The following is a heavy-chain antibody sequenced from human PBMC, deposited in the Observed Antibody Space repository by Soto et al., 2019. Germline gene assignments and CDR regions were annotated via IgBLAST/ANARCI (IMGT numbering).Heavy chain of an antibody. CDR2: MFYSGST. J-gene: IGHJ4*02. CDR3: ARHLGLSGGNDY. Sequence: PSETLSLTCSVSGGSISSTTYYWGWIRQPPGKTLEWIGSMFYSGSTYYNPSLKSRVTISVDTSKNKLSLKLSSVTAADTAVYYCARHLGLSGGNDYWGQGTLVTVSS. D-gene: IGHD2-15*01. V-gene: IGHV4-39*01. CDR1: GGSISSTTYY.